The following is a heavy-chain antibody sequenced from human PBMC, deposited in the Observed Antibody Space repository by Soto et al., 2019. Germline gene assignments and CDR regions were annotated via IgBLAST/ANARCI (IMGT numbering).Heavy chain of an antibody. CDR1: GGTFSSYA. Sequence: QVQLVQSGAEVKKPGSSVKVSCKASGGTFSSYAISWVRQAPGQGLEWMGGIIPIFGTANYAQKFQGRVTITADESASTACMELRSLRSEDTAVYYCAESLLDSSGYYRSFDYWGQGTLVTVSS. CDR2: IIPIFGTA. CDR3: AESLLDSSGYYRSFDY. V-gene: IGHV1-69*01. D-gene: IGHD3-22*01. J-gene: IGHJ4*02.